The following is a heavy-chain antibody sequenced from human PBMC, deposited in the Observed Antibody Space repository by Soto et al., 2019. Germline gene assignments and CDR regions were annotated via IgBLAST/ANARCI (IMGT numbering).Heavy chain of an antibody. CDR2: IYSGGST. CDR3: AREQFLEWLSVYYFDY. D-gene: IGHD3-3*01. V-gene: IGHV3-66*01. Sequence: EVQLVESGGGLVQPGGSLRLSCAASGFTVSSNYMSWVRQAPGKGLEGVSVIYSGGSTYYADSVKGRFTISRDNSKNTLYLQMNSLRAEDTAVYYCAREQFLEWLSVYYFDYWGQGTLVTVSS. J-gene: IGHJ4*02. CDR1: GFTVSSNY.